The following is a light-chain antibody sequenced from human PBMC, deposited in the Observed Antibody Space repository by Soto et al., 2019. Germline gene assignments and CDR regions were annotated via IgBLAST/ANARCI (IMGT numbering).Light chain of an antibody. CDR3: QQYCSSPLT. V-gene: IGKV3-20*01. J-gene: IGKJ2*01. CDR1: QSVSSSY. Sequence: EIVLAQSPGTLSLSPGERATLSCRASQSVSSSYLAWYQQKPGQAPRLLIYGASSRATGIPERFSGSGSGTDFTLTISRLEPEDFAVYLCQQYCSSPLTFGQGTKLEIK. CDR2: GAS.